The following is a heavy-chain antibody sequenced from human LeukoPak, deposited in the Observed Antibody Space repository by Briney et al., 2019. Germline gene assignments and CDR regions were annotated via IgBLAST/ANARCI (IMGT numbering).Heavy chain of an antibody. V-gene: IGHV3-23*01. J-gene: IGHJ4*02. D-gene: IGHD3-22*01. CDR1: GFTFSSYA. Sequence: GGSLRLSCAASGFTFSSYAMSWVRQAPGKGLEWVSAISGSGGSTYYADSVKGRFTISRDNSKNTLYLQMNSLRAEDTAVYYCAKDPYYYDSSGYYYSLPFFDYWGQGTLVTVSS. CDR3: AKDPYYYDSSGYYYSLPFFDY. CDR2: ISGSGGST.